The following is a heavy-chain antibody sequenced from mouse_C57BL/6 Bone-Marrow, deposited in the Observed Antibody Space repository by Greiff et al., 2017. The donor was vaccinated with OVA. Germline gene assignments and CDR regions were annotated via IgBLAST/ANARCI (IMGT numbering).Heavy chain of an antibody. J-gene: IGHJ3*01. Sequence: VQVVESGAELARPGASVKLSCKASGYTFTSYGISWVKQRTGQGLEWIGEIYPRSGNTYYNEKFKGKATLTADKSSSTAYMELRSLTSEDSAVYFCARWSYYAWFAYWGQGTLVTVSA. D-gene: IGHD2-10*01. CDR1: GYTFTSYG. V-gene: IGHV1-81*01. CDR2: IYPRSGNT. CDR3: ARWSYYAWFAY.